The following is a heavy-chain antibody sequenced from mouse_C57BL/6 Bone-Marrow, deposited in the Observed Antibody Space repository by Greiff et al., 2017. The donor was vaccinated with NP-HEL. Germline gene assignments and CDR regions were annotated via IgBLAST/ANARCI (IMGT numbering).Heavy chain of an antibody. V-gene: IGHV1-39*01. CDR2: INPNYGTT. CDR3: ARSVTGVGLYAMDD. Sequence: VQLQQSGPELVKPGASVKISCKASGYSFTDYNMNWVKQSNGKSLEWIGVINPNYGTTSYNQKFKGKATLTVDQSSSTAYMQLNSLTSEDFAVYYCARSVTGVGLYAMDDWGQGTSVTVSS. J-gene: IGHJ4*01. D-gene: IGHD4-1*01. CDR1: GYSFTDYN.